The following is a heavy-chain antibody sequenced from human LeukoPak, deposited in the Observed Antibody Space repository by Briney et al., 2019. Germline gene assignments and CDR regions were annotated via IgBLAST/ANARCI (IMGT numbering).Heavy chain of an antibody. D-gene: IGHD5-18*01. Sequence: GGSLRLSCAVSGFTFTSYAMAWVRQAPGKGLEWVSGISASGERTYYADSVKGRFTIIRDGSRNTVYLQMNSLRVEDTAEYYCGKVGVGYSYGPPHHWGQGTLVIVSS. J-gene: IGHJ5*02. V-gene: IGHV3-23*01. CDR3: GKVGVGYSYGPPHH. CDR2: ISASGERT. CDR1: GFTFTSYA.